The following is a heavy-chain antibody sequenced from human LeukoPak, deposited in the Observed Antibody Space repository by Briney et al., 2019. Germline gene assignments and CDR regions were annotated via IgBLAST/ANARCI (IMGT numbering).Heavy chain of an antibody. V-gene: IGHV1-2*06. CDR1: GYTFTGYY. CDR3: ARGLLYYYDSSGSDY. J-gene: IGHJ4*02. Sequence: ASVKVSCKASGYTFTGYYMHWVRQAPGQGLEWMGRINPNSGGTNYAQKFQGRVTMTRDTSISTAYMELSRLRSDDTAVYYCARGLLYYYDSSGSDYWGQGTLATVSS. CDR2: INPNSGGT. D-gene: IGHD3-22*01.